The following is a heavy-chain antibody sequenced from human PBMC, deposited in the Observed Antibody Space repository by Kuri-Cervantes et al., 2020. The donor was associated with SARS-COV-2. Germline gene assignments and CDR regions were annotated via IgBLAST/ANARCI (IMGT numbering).Heavy chain of an antibody. CDR2: LGGSGDVT. CDR3: AKLFGVVVAGTLDY. J-gene: IGHJ4*02. V-gene: IGHV3-23*01. D-gene: IGHD2-15*01. CDR1: GFTFSSYA. Sequence: GGAVRLSCSASGFTFSSYAMTWVRQAPGKGLEWVSGLGGSGDVTYYADSVKGRFTISRDNSNNTLYLQMNSLRGEDTAVYYCAKLFGVVVAGTLDYWGQGTLVTVSS.